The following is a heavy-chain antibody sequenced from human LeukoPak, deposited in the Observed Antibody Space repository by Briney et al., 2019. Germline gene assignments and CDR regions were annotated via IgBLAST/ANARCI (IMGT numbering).Heavy chain of an antibody. D-gene: IGHD2-15*01. V-gene: IGHV3-23*01. CDR1: GFTFSNYA. Sequence: GGSLRLSCAASGFTFSNYAMTWVRQAPGKGLEWVSSISGSGGSTYYADSVKGRFTISRDKSKNTLYLQMNSLTAEDTAVYYCAKVSIVVVVAATYYFDYWGQGTLVTVSS. J-gene: IGHJ4*02. CDR2: ISGSGGST. CDR3: AKVSIVVVVAATYYFDY.